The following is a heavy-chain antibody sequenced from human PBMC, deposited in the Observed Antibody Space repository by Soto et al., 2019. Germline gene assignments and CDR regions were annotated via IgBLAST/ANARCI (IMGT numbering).Heavy chain of an antibody. V-gene: IGHV1-8*01. CDR3: ARVSYDSSGYYYYYYGMDV. J-gene: IGHJ6*02. Sequence: ASVKVSCKASGYTFTSYDINWVRQATGQGLEWVGWMNPNSGNTGYAQKFQGRVTMTRNTSISTAYMELSSLRSEDTAVYYCARVSYDSSGYYYYYYGMDVWGQGTTVTVSS. D-gene: IGHD3-22*01. CDR1: GYTFTSYD. CDR2: MNPNSGNT.